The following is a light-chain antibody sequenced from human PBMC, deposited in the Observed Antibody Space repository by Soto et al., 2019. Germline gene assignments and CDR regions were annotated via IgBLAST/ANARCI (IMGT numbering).Light chain of an antibody. CDR2: GNT. CDR3: QSYENRLSGAYLV. CDR1: TSNIGAGYD. V-gene: IGLV1-40*01. J-gene: IGLJ2*01. Sequence: QSVLTQPPSVSGALGQRVTISCTGITSNIGAGYDVHWYQLLPGRAPKLLIYGNTNRPSGVPDRFSGSKSATSASLAITGLQAEDEAIYYCQSYENRLSGAYLVLGGGTKLTVL.